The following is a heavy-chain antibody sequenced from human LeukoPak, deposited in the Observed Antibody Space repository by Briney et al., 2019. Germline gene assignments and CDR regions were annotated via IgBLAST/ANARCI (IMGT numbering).Heavy chain of an antibody. CDR1: GFSFSDSG. CDR2: VSASSAFI. D-gene: IGHD1-20*01. CDR3: VRELTVTTREYYFDL. J-gene: IGHJ4*02. V-gene: IGHV3-21*01. Sequence: PGGSLRLSCAASGFSFSDSGMDWVPQAPGKGLEWVSSVSASSAFIWYADSVNGRFTISRDNAKNSLYLRMSSLRAEDTALYFCVRELTVTTREYYFDLWGQGPLVTVSS.